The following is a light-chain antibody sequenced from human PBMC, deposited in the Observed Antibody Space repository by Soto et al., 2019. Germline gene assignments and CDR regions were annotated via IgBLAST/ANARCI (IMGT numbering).Light chain of an antibody. CDR1: SSDVGGYNY. V-gene: IGLV2-14*01. Sequence: QSALTQPASVSGSPGQSITISCTGTSSDVGGYNYVSWYQQHPGKAPKLMIYDVSNRPSGVSNRFSGSKSGNTASLTISGLQAEDEADYYCSSYTSSSPVVFGGGTKHTVL. CDR3: SSYTSSSPVV. CDR2: DVS. J-gene: IGLJ2*01.